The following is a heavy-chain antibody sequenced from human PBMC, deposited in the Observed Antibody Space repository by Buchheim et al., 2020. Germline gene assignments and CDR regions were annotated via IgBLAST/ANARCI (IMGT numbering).Heavy chain of an antibody. V-gene: IGHV4-34*01. CDR2: INHSGST. D-gene: IGHD6-6*01. CDR3: ARVGSIAARLRSFCYYGMDV. J-gene: IGHJ6*02. CDR1: GGSFSGYY. Sequence: QVQLQQWGAGLLKPSETLSLTCAVYGGSFSGYYWSWIRQPPGKGLEWIGEINHSGSTNHNPSLKSRVTISVDTSKNQFSLKLSSVTAADTAVYYCARVGSIAARLRSFCYYGMDVWGQGTT.